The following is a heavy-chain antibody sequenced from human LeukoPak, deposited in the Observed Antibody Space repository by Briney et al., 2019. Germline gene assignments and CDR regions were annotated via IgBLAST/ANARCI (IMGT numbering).Heavy chain of an antibody. D-gene: IGHD2-21*01. CDR1: GYSFTNYL. CDR2: IYRGDSDT. Sequence: GEALKISRKGSGYSFTNYLIGWVRQSPGEGLECSVIIYRGDSDTKYSAYFQGQLTISADKSISTAYLQRSSLKDSDTAMYYCARHYGGGEYYYGMDVWGQGTTVSVAS. V-gene: IGHV5-51*01. CDR3: ARHYGGGEYYYGMDV. J-gene: IGHJ6*02.